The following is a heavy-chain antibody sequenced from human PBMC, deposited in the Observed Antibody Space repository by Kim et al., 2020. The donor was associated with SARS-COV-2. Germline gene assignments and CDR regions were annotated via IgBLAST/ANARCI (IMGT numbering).Heavy chain of an antibody. CDR3: ARERGYSGYDLIRNFDY. Sequence: VKGRFTNSRDNAKNSLYLQMNSLRAEDTAVYYCARERGYSGYDLIRNFDYWGQGTLVTVSS. J-gene: IGHJ4*02. D-gene: IGHD5-12*01. V-gene: IGHV3-11*05.